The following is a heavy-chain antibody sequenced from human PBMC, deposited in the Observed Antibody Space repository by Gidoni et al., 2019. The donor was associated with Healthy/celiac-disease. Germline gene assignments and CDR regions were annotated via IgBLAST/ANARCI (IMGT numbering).Heavy chain of an antibody. V-gene: IGHV3-21*01. CDR2: ISSSSSYI. J-gene: IGHJ6*02. D-gene: IGHD3-10*01. CDR1: GFTFRSYS. Sequence: EVQLVESGGGLVKPGGSLRLSCAAPGFTFRSYSMNWVRQAPGKGLEWVSSISSSSSYIYYADSVKSRFTISRDNAKNSLYLQMNSLRAEDTAVYYCARDGQGSYYYYGMDVWGQGTTVTVSS. CDR3: ARDGQGSYYYYGMDV.